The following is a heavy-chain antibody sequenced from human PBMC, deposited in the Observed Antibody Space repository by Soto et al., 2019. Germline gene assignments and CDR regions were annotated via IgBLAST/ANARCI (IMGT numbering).Heavy chain of an antibody. CDR2: INHSGST. CDR3: ASGIAAAGTGPPVDY. V-gene: IGHV4-34*01. CDR1: GGSFSGYY. D-gene: IGHD6-13*01. Sequence: QVQLQQWGAGLLKPSETLSLTCAVYGGSFSGYYWSWIRQPPGTGLEWNGEINHSGSTNYNPSLQSRVTISVDTSKNQFSLKLSSVSAAGTAVYYCASGIAAAGTGPPVDYWGQGTLVTVSS. J-gene: IGHJ4*02.